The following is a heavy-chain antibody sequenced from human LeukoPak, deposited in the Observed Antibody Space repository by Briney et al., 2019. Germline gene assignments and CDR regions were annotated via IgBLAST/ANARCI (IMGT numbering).Heavy chain of an antibody. CDR1: GFTFSSYA. J-gene: IGHJ4*02. D-gene: IGHD2-2*01. Sequence: GGSLRLSCAASGFTFSSYAMSWVRQAPRKGLEWVSAISGSGGSTYYADSVKGRFTISRDNSKNTLYLQMNSLRAEDTAVYYCASPGSSRYCSSTSCYLEDYWGQGTLVTVSS. CDR3: ASPGSSRYCSSTSCYLEDY. CDR2: ISGSGGST. V-gene: IGHV3-23*01.